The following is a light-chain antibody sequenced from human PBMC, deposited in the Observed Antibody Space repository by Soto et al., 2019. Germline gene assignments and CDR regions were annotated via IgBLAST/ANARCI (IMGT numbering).Light chain of an antibody. CDR1: QSLVYSDGNAY. V-gene: IGKV2-30*01. Sequence: DVVMTQSPLSLPVTLGQPASISCMSSQSLVYSDGNAYLNWFHQRPGQSPRRLIYKVSYRDSGVPDRFSGSGSGTDFTLKISRVEAEDVGVYYCMQGTHWPPYTFGQGTKLEIK. CDR3: MQGTHWPPYT. CDR2: KVS. J-gene: IGKJ2*01.